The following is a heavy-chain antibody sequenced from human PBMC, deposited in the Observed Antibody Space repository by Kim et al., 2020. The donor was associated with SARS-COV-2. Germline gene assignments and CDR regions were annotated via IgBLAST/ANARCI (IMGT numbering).Heavy chain of an antibody. D-gene: IGHD2-2*01. J-gene: IGHJ6*03. CDR3: ARSIVVVPDAMRDYYYYYMDV. Sequence: SETLSLTCAVSGGSISSGGYSWSWIRQPPGKGLEWIGYIYHSGSTYYNPSLKSRVTISVDRSKNQFSLKLSSVTAADTAVYYCARSIVVVPDAMRDYYYYYMDVWGKGTTVTVSS. CDR1: GGSISSGGYS. CDR2: IYHSGST. V-gene: IGHV4-30-2*01.